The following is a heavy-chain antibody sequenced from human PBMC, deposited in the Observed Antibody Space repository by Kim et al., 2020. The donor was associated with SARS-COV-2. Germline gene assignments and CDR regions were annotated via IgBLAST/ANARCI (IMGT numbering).Heavy chain of an antibody. Sequence: GGSLRLSCAASGFTFSSYGMHWVRQAPGKGLEWVAVIWYDGSNKYYADSVKGRFTISRDNSKNTLYLQMNSLRAEDTAVYYCASLSVSSGYNYYYYGMDVWGQGTTVTVSS. J-gene: IGHJ6*02. CDR3: ASLSVSSGYNYYYYGMDV. D-gene: IGHD6-19*01. CDR2: IWYDGSNK. CDR1: GFTFSSYG. V-gene: IGHV3-33*01.